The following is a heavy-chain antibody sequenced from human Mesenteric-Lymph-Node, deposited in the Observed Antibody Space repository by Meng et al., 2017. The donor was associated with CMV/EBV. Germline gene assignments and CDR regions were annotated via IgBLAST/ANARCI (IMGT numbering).Heavy chain of an antibody. J-gene: IGHJ4*02. CDR1: GFIFSSYA. CDR3: AKDIAVGASTSAFDY. V-gene: IGHV3-23*01. Sequence: GESLKISCAASGFIFSSYAMTWVRQTPGKGLEWVSSITGSGDTTYYADSVKGRFTLSRDNSKNSLNLQMNSLRAEDTALYYCAKDIAVGASTSAFDYWGQGTLVTVSS. D-gene: IGHD1-26*01. CDR2: ITGSGDTT.